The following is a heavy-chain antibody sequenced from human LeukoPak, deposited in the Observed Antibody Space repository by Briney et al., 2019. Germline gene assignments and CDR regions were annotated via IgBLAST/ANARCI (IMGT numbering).Heavy chain of an antibody. D-gene: IGHD5-24*01. CDR3: AREGESRDGYNYFDY. CDR2: IKEDGSEI. Sequence: EGSLRLSCAASGLTFSSYWMSWVRQAPGKGLEWVANIKEDGSEIYYVDSVKGRFTISRDNAKNSLYLQMNSLRAEDTAVYYCAREGESRDGYNYFDYWGQGTLVTVSS. J-gene: IGHJ4*02. CDR1: GLTFSSYW. V-gene: IGHV3-7*01.